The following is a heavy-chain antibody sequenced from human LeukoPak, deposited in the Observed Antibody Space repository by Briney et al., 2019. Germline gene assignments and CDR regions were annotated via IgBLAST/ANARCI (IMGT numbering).Heavy chain of an antibody. J-gene: IGHJ3*02. CDR3: AKDRSRVDALDI. D-gene: IGHD6-13*01. CDR2: ISDNDGST. Sequence: GGSLRLSCAASGFTFSSYAMNWVRQAPGKGLEWDSGISDNDGSTYYADSVKGRFTISRDNSKNTLYLQMNSLRVEDKAVYFCAKDRSRVDALDIWGQGTMVTVSS. CDR1: GFTFSSYA. V-gene: IGHV3-23*01.